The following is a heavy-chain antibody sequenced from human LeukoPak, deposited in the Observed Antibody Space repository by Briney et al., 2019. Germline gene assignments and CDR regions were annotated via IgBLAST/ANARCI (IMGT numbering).Heavy chain of an antibody. CDR2: IKSKADGGAA. J-gene: IGHJ3*02. D-gene: IGHD6-19*01. CDR1: GFTFSNAW. CDR3: ATEYRHSSGWYGAFDI. V-gene: IGHV3-15*01. Sequence: SGGSLRLSCAVSGFTFSNAWMSWVRQAPGEGLEWVGRIKSKADGGAADYAAPVKGRFTISRDDSKNTLYLQMDSLKTEDTAVYYCATEYRHSSGWYGAFDIWGQGTMVTVSS.